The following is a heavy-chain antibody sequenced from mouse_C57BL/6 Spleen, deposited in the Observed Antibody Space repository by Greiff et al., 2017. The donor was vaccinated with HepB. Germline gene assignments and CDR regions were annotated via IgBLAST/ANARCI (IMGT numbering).Heavy chain of an antibody. CDR2: IWSDGST. Sequence: VQLKESGPGLVAPSQSLSITCTVSGFSLTSYGVHWVRQPPGKGLEWLVVIWSDGSTTYNSALKSRLSISKDNSKSQVFLKMNSLQTDDTAMYYCARHHYYGSRGAMDYWGQGTSVTVSS. J-gene: IGHJ4*01. CDR1: GFSLTSYG. CDR3: ARHHYYGSRGAMDY. V-gene: IGHV2-6-1*01. D-gene: IGHD1-1*01.